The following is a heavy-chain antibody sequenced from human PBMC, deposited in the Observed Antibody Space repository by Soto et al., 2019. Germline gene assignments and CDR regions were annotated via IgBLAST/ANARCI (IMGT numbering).Heavy chain of an antibody. V-gene: IGHV3-11*01. CDR1: GFTFSDYY. J-gene: IGHJ4*02. D-gene: IGHD3-22*01. CDR3: ARDPGQYYYDSSGYYDY. Sequence: GGSLRLSCAASGFTFSDYYMSWIRQAPGKGLEWVSYISSSGSTIYYADSVKGRFTISRDNAKNSLYLQMNSLRAEDTAVYYGARDPGQYYYDSSGYYDYWGQGTLVTVSS. CDR2: ISSSGSTI.